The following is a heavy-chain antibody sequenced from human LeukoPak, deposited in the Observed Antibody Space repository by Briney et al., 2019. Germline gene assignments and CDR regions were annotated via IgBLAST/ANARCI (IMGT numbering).Heavy chain of an antibody. V-gene: IGHV1-2*02. D-gene: IGHD1-26*01. CDR3: ARAGDSGKLA. Sequence: ASVKVSCKASGYTFTGYYMHWVRQAPGQGLEWMGWINPNSGGTNYAQDFHGRVTMTRDTPISTAYMELSRLRSDDTAGYYCARAGDSGKLAWGQGNLVNGS. CDR1: GYTFTGYY. CDR2: INPNSGGT. J-gene: IGHJ5*02.